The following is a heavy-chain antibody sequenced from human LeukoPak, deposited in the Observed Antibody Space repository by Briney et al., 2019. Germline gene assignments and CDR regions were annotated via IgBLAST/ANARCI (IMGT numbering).Heavy chain of an antibody. Sequence: GGSLRLSCAASGFTFSSYSMNWVRQAPGKGLEWVSSISSSSSYIYYADSVKGRFTISRDNAKNSLYLQMNSLRAEDTAVYYCARDHRDGYNLPYWGQGNPVNVS. CDR1: GFTFSSYS. CDR2: ISSSSSYI. CDR3: ARDHRDGYNLPY. J-gene: IGHJ4*02. V-gene: IGHV3-21*01. D-gene: IGHD5-24*01.